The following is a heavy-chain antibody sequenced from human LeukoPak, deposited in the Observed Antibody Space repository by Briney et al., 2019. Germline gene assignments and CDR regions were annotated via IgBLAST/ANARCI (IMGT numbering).Heavy chain of an antibody. D-gene: IGHD3-22*01. V-gene: IGHV3-33*01. CDR1: GFTFSSYG. CDR3: ARGSVYDSSGYYYKPLYYFDY. Sequence: PGGSLRLSCAASGFTFSSYGMHWVRQAPGKGVEWVAVIWYEGINKYYADSVNCRFTISIDNSKNTLYLQMNSLRAEDTAVYYCARGSVYDSSGYYYKPLYYFDYWGQGTLVTVSS. CDR2: IWYEGINK. J-gene: IGHJ4*02.